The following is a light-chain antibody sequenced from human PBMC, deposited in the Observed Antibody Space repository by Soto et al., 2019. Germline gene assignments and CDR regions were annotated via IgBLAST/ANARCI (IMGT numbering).Light chain of an antibody. J-gene: IGLJ1*01. V-gene: IGLV2-14*01. CDR1: ISDVGGYNY. Sequence: QSALTHPASVSWSPGQSITISCTGTISDVGGYNYVSWYQQHPGKAPKLMIYDVSNRPSGVSNRFSGSKSGNTASLTISGLQAEDEADYYCSSYTSSSTRVFGTGTKLTVL. CDR2: DVS. CDR3: SSYTSSSTRV.